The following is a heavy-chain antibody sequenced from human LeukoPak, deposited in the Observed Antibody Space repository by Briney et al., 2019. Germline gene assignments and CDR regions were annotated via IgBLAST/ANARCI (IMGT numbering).Heavy chain of an antibody. J-gene: IGHJ4*02. CDR2: ISGTGSAI. CDR3: ARVAPRRWLSSYGYFDY. Sequence: GGSLRLSCAASGFSFRDYYMAWIRQPPGKGPEWVSFISGTGSAIDYADSVKGRFTISRDQAKNSLSLQMNSLRGEDTAIYYCARVAPRRWLSSYGYFDYWGQGALVAVSP. CDR1: GFSFRDYY. D-gene: IGHD5-24*01. V-gene: IGHV3-11*01.